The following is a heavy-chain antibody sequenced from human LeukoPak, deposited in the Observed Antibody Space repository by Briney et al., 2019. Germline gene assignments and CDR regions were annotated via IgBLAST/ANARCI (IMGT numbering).Heavy chain of an antibody. D-gene: IGHD2-21*01. Sequence: ASVKVSCKASGDTFSSYAISWVRQAPGQGLEWMGGIIPIFGTANYAQKFQGRVTITTDESTSTAYMELSSLRSEDTAVYYCARVDYIPYNWFDPWGQGTLVTVSS. CDR2: IIPIFGTA. J-gene: IGHJ5*02. CDR3: ARVDYIPYNWFDP. CDR1: GDTFSSYA. V-gene: IGHV1-69*05.